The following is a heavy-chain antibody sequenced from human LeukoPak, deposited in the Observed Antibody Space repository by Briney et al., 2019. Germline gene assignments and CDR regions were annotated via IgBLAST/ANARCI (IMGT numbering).Heavy chain of an antibody. CDR3: VKASSSSPQYNWFDA. J-gene: IGHJ5*02. Sequence: GGSLRLSCAASGFTFSSYWMSWVRQAPGKGLEWVANIKRDGSEKYYVDSVKGRFTISRDNSKNTLYLQMNSLRAEDTALYYCVKASSSSPQYNWFDAWGQGTLVTVSS. D-gene: IGHD6-6*01. CDR1: GFTFSSYW. V-gene: IGHV3-7*03. CDR2: IKRDGSEK.